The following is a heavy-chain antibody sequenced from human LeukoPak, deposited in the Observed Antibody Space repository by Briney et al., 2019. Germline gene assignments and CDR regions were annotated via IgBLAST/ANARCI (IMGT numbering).Heavy chain of an antibody. V-gene: IGHV3-48*01. Sequence: GGSLRLSCAASGFTFSSYSMSWVRQAPGKGLEWVSYISSSSTIYYADSVKGRFTISRDNAKNSLYLQMNSLRAEDTAVYYCARAGRGGDGYKAFDYWGQGTLVTVSS. J-gene: IGHJ4*02. D-gene: IGHD5-24*01. CDR2: ISSSSTI. CDR3: ARAGRGGDGYKAFDY. CDR1: GFTFSSYS.